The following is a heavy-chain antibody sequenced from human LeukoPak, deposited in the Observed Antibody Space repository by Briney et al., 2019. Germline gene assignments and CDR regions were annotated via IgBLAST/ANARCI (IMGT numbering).Heavy chain of an antibody. J-gene: IGHJ5*02. CDR1: GFTFSSYA. CDR2: ISGSGGST. V-gene: IGHV3-23*01. CDR3: AKDSIAVAGGWFDP. Sequence: GGSLRLSCAASGFTFSSYAMSWVRRAPGKGLEWVSAISGSGGSTYYADSVKGRFTISRDNSKNTLYLQMNSLRAEDTAVYYRAKDSIAVAGGWFDPWGQGTLVTVSS. D-gene: IGHD6-19*01.